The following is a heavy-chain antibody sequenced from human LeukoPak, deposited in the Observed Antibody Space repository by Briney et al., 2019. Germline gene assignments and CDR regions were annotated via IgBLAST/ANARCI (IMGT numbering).Heavy chain of an antibody. J-gene: IGHJ4*02. CDR2: ISYDGSNK. V-gene: IGHV3-30*03. CDR1: GFTFSSYS. D-gene: IGHD4-23*01. Sequence: GGSLRLSCAASGFTFSSYSMNWVRQAPGKGLEWVAVISYDGSNKYYADSVKGRFTISRDNSKNTLYLQMNSLRAEDTAVYYCARDRRWLMKRQIDYWGQGTLVTVSS. CDR3: ARDRRWLMKRQIDY.